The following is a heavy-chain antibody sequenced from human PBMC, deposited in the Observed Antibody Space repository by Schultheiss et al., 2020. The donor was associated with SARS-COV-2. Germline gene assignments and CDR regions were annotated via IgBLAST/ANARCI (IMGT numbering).Heavy chain of an antibody. CDR3: ARVARSGYFV. V-gene: IGHV4-38-2*01. D-gene: IGHD3-3*01. J-gene: IGHJ4*02. CDR2: IYHSGNT. Sequence: SETLSLTCAVSGDSISSSYYWGWIRQPPGKGLEWIGNIYHSGNTYYNPSLKSRVTISVDTSKNQFSLRLTSVTAADTAVYYCARVARSGYFVWGQGTLVTVSS. CDR1: GDSISSSYY.